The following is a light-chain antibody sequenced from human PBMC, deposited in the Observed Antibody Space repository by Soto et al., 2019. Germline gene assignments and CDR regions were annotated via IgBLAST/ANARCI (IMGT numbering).Light chain of an antibody. V-gene: IGKV1-9*01. CDR2: GAS. CDR3: QQFSGFPRT. J-gene: IGKJ3*01. CDR1: QDISSF. Sequence: DIQLTQSPSFLSASVGDRVTITCRASQDISSFLAWFQQKPGKAPKLLIYGASTLQSGVPARFSGSGSGTEFTLTISSLQPEDFATYYCQQFSGFPRTFGPGAKVEIK.